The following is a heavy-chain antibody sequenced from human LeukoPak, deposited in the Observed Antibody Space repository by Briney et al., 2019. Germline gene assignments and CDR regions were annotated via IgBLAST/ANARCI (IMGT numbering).Heavy chain of an antibody. J-gene: IGHJ1*01. Sequence: ASVKVSCKVSGYTLTELSMHWVRQAPGKGLEWMGGFDPEDGETIYAQKFQGRVTMTEDTSTDTAYMELSSLRSEDTAVYYCATDPQYQLPDHPAEYFQHWGQGTLVTVSS. CDR2: FDPEDGET. CDR1: GYTLTELS. V-gene: IGHV1-24*01. CDR3: ATDPQYQLPDHPAEYFQH. D-gene: IGHD2-2*01.